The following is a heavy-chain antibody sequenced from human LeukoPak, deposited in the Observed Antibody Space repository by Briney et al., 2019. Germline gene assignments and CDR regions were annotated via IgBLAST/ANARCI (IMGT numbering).Heavy chain of an antibody. V-gene: IGHV1-2*02. CDR2: INPNSGGT. J-gene: IGHJ4*02. CDR3: ARGGGLVLRYFDY. Sequence: ASVKVSCKASGHTFTGYYIHWVRLAPGQGLEWMGWINPNSGGTNYAQKFQGRVTMTRDTSINTAYMELSWLKSDDTAVYDCARGGGLVLRYFDYWGQGTLVTVSS. CDR1: GHTFTGYY. D-gene: IGHD3-9*01.